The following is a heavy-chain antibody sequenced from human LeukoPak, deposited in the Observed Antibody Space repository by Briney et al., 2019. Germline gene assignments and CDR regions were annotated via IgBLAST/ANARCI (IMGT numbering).Heavy chain of an antibody. D-gene: IGHD3-22*01. CDR3: AAGEYYYDSSGYYGY. V-gene: IGHV3-23*01. J-gene: IGHJ4*02. CDR1: GFTFSSYA. CDR2: IGGSGGST. Sequence: GGSLRLSCAASGFTFSSYAMSWVRQAPGKGLEWVSAIGGSGGSTYYADSVKGRFTISRDNSKNTLYLQMNSLRAEDTAVYYCAAGEYYYDSSGYYGYWGQGTLVTVSS.